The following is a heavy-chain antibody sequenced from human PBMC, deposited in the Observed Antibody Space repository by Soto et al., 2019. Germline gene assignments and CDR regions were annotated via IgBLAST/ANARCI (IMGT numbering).Heavy chain of an antibody. V-gene: IGHV3-21*01. CDR1: GFTFSSYS. CDR3: ARKSGYAVRALGFDP. Sequence: GSLRLSCAASGFTFSSYSMNWVRQAPGKGLEWVSSISSSSSYIYYADSVKGRFTISRDNAKNSLYLQMNSLRAEDTAVYYCARKSGYAVRALGFDPWGQGTLVTVSS. D-gene: IGHD5-12*01. CDR2: ISSSSSYI. J-gene: IGHJ5*02.